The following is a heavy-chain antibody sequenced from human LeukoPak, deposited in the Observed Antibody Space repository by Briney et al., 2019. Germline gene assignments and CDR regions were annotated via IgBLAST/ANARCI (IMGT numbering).Heavy chain of an antibody. Sequence: SETLSLTCTVSGGSISSYYWSWIRQPPGKGLEWIGYIYYSGSTNYNPSLKSRVTISVDTSKNQFSLKLSSVTAADTAVYYCARGPERWPQFYAFDIWGQGTMVTVSS. V-gene: IGHV4-59*01. CDR3: ARGPERWPQFYAFDI. CDR1: GGSISSYY. J-gene: IGHJ3*02. D-gene: IGHD5-24*01. CDR2: IYYSGST.